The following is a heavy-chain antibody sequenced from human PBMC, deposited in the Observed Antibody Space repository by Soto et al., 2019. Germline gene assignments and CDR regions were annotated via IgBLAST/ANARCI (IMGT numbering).Heavy chain of an antibody. Sequence: QVQLVASGGGVVQPGMSLRLSCATSGFTFSSYGMHWVRQAPGKGLEWVADIWYDGSNKYYADSVKVRFTISRDNSKNTMYLQRNSLRAEDTAVYYCARATYGVYDDYYYGMDVWGQGTTVTVSS. CDR1: GFTFSSYG. V-gene: IGHV3-33*01. CDR3: ARATYGVYDDYYYGMDV. J-gene: IGHJ6*02. CDR2: IWYDGSNK. D-gene: IGHD4-17*01.